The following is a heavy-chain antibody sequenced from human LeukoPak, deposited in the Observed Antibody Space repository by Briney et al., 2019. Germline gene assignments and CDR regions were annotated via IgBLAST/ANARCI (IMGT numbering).Heavy chain of an antibody. D-gene: IGHD3-22*01. J-gene: IGHJ5*02. CDR2: IYYSGST. Sequence: SESLSLTWTVSGGSISSGGYYWSWIRQHPGKGLEWIGYIYYSGSTYYNPSLKSRVTISVDTSKNQFSLKLSSVTAADTAVYYCARLRYDSSGYYDHWGQGTLVTVSS. CDR1: GGSISSGGYY. V-gene: IGHV4-31*02. CDR3: ARLRYDSSGYYDH.